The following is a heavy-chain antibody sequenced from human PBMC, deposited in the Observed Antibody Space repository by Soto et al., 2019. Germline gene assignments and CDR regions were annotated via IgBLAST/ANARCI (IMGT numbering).Heavy chain of an antibody. J-gene: IGHJ4*02. CDR3: ARDSDGSDY. CDR2: ISHSGTV. D-gene: IGHD3-10*01. V-gene: IGHV4-4*02. Sequence: SDTLSLTCDVSSVSITSSNWWTWVRQPPGKGLEWLGKISHSGTVNYNATLRSRVTISVDKPKNQLSLKLMSVSAADTAVYYCARDSDGSDYWGPGILVTVSS. CDR1: SVSITSSNW.